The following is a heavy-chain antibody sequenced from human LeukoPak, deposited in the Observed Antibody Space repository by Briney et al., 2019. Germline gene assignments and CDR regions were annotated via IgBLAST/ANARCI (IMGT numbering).Heavy chain of an antibody. CDR3: ARQPGVAANDNNYYYGMDV. J-gene: IGHJ6*02. Sequence: GGSLSLSCSTSGFLLGDYAMHGVPQPPGRAREGGSGINWRGKKIHSVAHEKGRLTSSRDNAKNSLSLQMNNLRPEDTALYYCARQPGVAANDNNYYYGMDVWGQGTPVTVSS. CDR1: GFLLGDYA. D-gene: IGHD2-15*01. V-gene: IGHV3-9*01. CDR2: INWRGKKI.